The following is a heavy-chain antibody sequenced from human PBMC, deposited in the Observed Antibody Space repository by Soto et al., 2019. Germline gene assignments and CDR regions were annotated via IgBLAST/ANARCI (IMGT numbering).Heavy chain of an antibody. D-gene: IGHD1-26*01. CDR1: GGTFSSYT. V-gene: IGHV1-69*01. Sequence: QLQLVQSGAEVREPGSSVKVSCKASGGTFSSYTVIWVRQAPGQGLEWMGGITPTLNIAKYAEKFQGRVTITAHDSTSTVNMHLSSLRSEDTAVYFCARGYYSGSNPSSFHYWGQGTLVAVSS. CDR2: ITPTLNIA. J-gene: IGHJ4*02. CDR3: ARGYYSGSNPSSFHY.